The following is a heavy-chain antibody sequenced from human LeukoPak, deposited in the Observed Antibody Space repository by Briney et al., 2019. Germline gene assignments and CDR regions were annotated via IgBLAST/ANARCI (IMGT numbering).Heavy chain of an antibody. CDR2: ISGSGGST. J-gene: IGHJ4*02. CDR1: GFTFSSYA. D-gene: IGHD2-2*01. CDR3: ARNPAKVFPAVY. V-gene: IGHV3-23*01. Sequence: GGSLRLSCAASGFTFSSYAMSWVRQAPGKGLEWVSAISGSGGSTYYADSGKGRFTISRDNAKNSLSLQMNNLRAEDTAVYYCARNPAKVFPAVYWGQGTLVTVSS.